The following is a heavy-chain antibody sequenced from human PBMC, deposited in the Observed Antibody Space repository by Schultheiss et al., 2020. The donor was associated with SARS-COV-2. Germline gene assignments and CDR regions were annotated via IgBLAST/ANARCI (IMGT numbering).Heavy chain of an antibody. Sequence: SETLSLTCAVYGGSFSGYYWSWIRQPPGKGLEWIGEINHSGSTNYNPSLKSRVTMSVDTSKNQFSLKLNSVTAADTAVYYCAVRRDGYNYFDYWGQGTLVTVSS. CDR1: GGSFSGYY. CDR2: INHSGST. V-gene: IGHV4-34*01. J-gene: IGHJ4*02. D-gene: IGHD5-24*01. CDR3: AVRRDGYNYFDY.